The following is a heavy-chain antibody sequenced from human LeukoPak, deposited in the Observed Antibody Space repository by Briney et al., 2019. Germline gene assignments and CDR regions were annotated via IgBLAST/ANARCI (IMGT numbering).Heavy chain of an antibody. J-gene: IGHJ6*02. Sequence: PGRSLKLSCAASGFTFSNYGMHWVRQAPGKGLEWVAVIWYDGGIKYYADFVKGRFTISRDNSKNTLYLQMNSLRAEDTAVYYCARYCSGGGCKLGYYYYGMDVWGQGTTVTVSS. V-gene: IGHV3-33*01. CDR2: IWYDGGIK. D-gene: IGHD2-15*01. CDR3: ARYCSGGGCKLGYYYYGMDV. CDR1: GFTFSNYG.